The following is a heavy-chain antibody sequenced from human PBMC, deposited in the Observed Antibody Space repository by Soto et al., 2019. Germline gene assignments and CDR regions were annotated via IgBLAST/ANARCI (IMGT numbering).Heavy chain of an antibody. Sequence: ASVKVSCKASGYTFTSYDINWVRQATGQGLEWMGWMNPNSGNTGYAQKFQGRVTMTRNTSISTAYMELSSLRSEDTAVYYCARLRNYDSSGYYYHDAFDIWGQGTMVT. CDR3: ARLRNYDSSGYYYHDAFDI. D-gene: IGHD3-22*01. J-gene: IGHJ3*02. CDR2: MNPNSGNT. V-gene: IGHV1-8*01. CDR1: GYTFTSYD.